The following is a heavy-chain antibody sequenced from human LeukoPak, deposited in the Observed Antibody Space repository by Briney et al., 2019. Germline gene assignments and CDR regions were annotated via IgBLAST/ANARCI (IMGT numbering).Heavy chain of an antibody. CDR1: GGSISSYY. V-gene: IGHV4-4*07. Sequence: SETLSLTCTVSGGSISSYYWSWLRQPAGKGLEWIGRIYTSGSTNYHPSLKSRVTMSVDTSKNQFSLKLSSVTAADTAVYYCARDRPMTTVTTGFDYWGQGTLVTVSS. CDR2: IYTSGST. D-gene: IGHD4-17*01. CDR3: ARDRPMTTVTTGFDY. J-gene: IGHJ4*02.